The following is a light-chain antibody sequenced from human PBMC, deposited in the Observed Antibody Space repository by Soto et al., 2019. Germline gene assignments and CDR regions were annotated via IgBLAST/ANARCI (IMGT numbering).Light chain of an antibody. J-gene: IGKJ3*01. Sequence: EIVMTQSPATLSVSPGERATLSCRASQSVSSNLAWYQKKSGHAPRLLIYGASTRAAGIPARFSGSGSGTEFTLTISSLQSEDFAVYYCQQSKSWPGVTFGPGTKVDVK. V-gene: IGKV3-15*01. CDR1: QSVSSN. CDR2: GAS. CDR3: QQSKSWPGVT.